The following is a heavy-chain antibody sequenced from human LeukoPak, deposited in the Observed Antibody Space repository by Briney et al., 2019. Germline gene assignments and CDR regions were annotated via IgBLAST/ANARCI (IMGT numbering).Heavy chain of an antibody. D-gene: IGHD3-22*01. CDR3: ARVDTYYYDSSGYYIDY. V-gene: IGHV4-38-2*02. J-gene: IGHJ4*02. CDR2: IYHSGST. CDR1: GYSISSGYY. Sequence: PSETLSLTCTVSGYSISSGYYWGWIRQPPRKGLEWIGSIYHSGSTYYNPSLKSRVTISVDTSKNQFSLKLSSVTAADTAVYYCARVDTYYYDSSGYYIDYWGQGTLVTVSS.